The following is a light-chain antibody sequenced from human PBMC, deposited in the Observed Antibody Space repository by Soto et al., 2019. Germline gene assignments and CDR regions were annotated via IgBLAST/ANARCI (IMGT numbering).Light chain of an antibody. J-gene: IGLJ1*01. CDR2: DDK. CDR3: QVCERFSDHNFV. V-gene: IGLV3-21*02. CDR1: NIGTKS. Sequence: SYELTQPPSVSVSPGQTASITCGGDNIGTKSVHWYQQRPGQAPVLVVYDDKKRPSGIPERFSGSNSGNTATLTISRVETGDEADYYCQVCERFSDHNFVFGEGTKVTVL.